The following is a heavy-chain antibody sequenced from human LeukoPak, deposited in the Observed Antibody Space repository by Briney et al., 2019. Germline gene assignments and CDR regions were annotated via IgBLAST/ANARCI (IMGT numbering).Heavy chain of an antibody. J-gene: IGHJ5*02. CDR3: ARDGGSYWFDP. D-gene: IGHD1-26*01. CDR2: ISSSSSYI. Sequence: GGSLRLSCAASGFTFSSYSMNWVRQAPGKGLEWVSSISSSSSYIYYADSVKGRFTISRDNAKNSLYLQMNSLRAEDTAVYYCARDGGSYWFDPWGQGTLVTVSS. CDR1: GFTFSSYS. V-gene: IGHV3-21*01.